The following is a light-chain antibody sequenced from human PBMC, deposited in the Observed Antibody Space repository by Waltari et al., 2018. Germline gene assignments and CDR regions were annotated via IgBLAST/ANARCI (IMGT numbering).Light chain of an antibody. V-gene: IGKV1-39*01. CDR3: QQSYSTSTWT. CDR2: AAS. Sequence: IQITQPPSSLSASVGDRVTIPCRARQSISSYLTWYQQKPGKAPKLLIYAASSLQSGVPSRFSGSGSGTDFTLTISSLQPEDFATYYCQQSYSTSTWTFGQGTKVEIK. J-gene: IGKJ1*01. CDR1: QSISSY.